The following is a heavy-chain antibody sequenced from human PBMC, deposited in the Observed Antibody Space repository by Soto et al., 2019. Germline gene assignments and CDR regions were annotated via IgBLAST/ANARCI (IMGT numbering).Heavy chain of an antibody. CDR1: VFRLSSYW. CDR3: AREKAVAGTIFEY. CDR2: IQSDGSST. D-gene: IGHD6-19*01. J-gene: IGHJ4*02. Sequence: GGSLRLSCAVFVFRLSSYWMHCVRQSPGKGLVWVSRIQSDGSSTNYADSVKGRFTISRDNAKNTLYLQMDSLRVEDTAVYYCAREKAVAGTIFEYWGQGTLVTVSS. V-gene: IGHV3-74*01.